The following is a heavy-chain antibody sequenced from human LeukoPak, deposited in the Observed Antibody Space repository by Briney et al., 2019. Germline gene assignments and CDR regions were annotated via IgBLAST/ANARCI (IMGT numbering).Heavy chain of an antibody. J-gene: IGHJ4*02. Sequence: QTGGSLRLSCAASGFTFSSYSMNWVRQAPGKGLEWVSYISSSSSTIYYADSVKGQFTISRDNAKNSLYLQMNSLRAEDTAVYYCARAMYSSSWYPGLFDYWGQGTLVTVSS. V-gene: IGHV3-48*04. CDR2: ISSSSSTI. D-gene: IGHD6-13*01. CDR1: GFTFSSYS. CDR3: ARAMYSSSWYPGLFDY.